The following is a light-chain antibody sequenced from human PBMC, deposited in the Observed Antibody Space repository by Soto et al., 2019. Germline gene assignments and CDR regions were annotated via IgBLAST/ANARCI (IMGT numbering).Light chain of an antibody. V-gene: IGLV1-40*01. J-gene: IGLJ2*01. Sequence: QSVLTQPPSVSGAPGQRVTISCTGSSSNIGAGYDVHWYQQVPGTAPKLLIYGNINRPSGAPDRFSGSKSGTSASLASTGLQADDEADYYCQSYDSSLTVVFGGGTKLTVL. CDR3: QSYDSSLTVV. CDR2: GNI. CDR1: SSNIGAGYD.